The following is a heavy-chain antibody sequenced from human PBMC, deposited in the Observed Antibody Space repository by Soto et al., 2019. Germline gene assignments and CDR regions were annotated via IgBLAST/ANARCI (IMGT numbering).Heavy chain of an antibody. CDR2: IYNGGST. CDR3: ARVFPSYCGGDCSYFDS. V-gene: IGHV4-30-4*01. J-gene: IGHJ4*02. D-gene: IGHD2-21*02. Sequence: SETLSLTCTVSGDSVSSVGFHWAWLRRPPGKGLEWIGYIYNGGSTYYRPSLESRMHMSLDATRNHYSLRLTSVTAADTAVYYCARVFPSYCGGDCSYFDSWGQGTLVTVSS. CDR1: GDSVSSVGFH.